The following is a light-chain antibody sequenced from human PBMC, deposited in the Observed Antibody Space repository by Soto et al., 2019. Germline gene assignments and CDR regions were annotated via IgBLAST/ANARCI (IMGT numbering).Light chain of an antibody. CDR3: SSYAF. V-gene: IGLV2-8*01. Sequence: QSVLTQPPSASGSPGQSVTISCTGTSSDVGGYNYVSWYQQHPGKAPKLMIYEVSKRPSGVPDRFSGSKSGNTASLTVSGLQAGDEADYYCSSYAFFGTGTKVTVL. CDR2: EVS. CDR1: SSDVGGYNY. J-gene: IGLJ1*01.